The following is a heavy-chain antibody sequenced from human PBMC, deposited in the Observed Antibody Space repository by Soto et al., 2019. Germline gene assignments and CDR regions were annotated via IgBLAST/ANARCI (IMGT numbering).Heavy chain of an antibody. CDR3: LTQGFGPLHGLVDV. V-gene: IGHV4-30-2*01. CDR2: IYHSGST. D-gene: IGHD3-10*01. J-gene: IGHJ6*02. Sequence: LSLTCTVSGGSISSGGYYWSWIRQPPGKGLEWVGYIYHSGSTYYNPSLKSRLIISVDTSQNQVSLKLASVTAADTAVYYCLTQGFGPLHGLVDVWGQGTTVT. CDR1: GGSISSGGYY.